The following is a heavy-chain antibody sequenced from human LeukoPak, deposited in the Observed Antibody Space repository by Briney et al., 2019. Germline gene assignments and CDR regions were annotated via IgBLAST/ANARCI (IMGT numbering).Heavy chain of an antibody. J-gene: IGHJ6*02. CDR2: IYSGGST. Sequence: GGSLRLSCAASGFTVSSNYMSWVRQAPGKGLEWVSVIYSGGSTYYADSVKGRFTISRDNSKNTLYLQMNSLRAEDTAVYYCARDDYDILTGYSYGMDVWGQGTTVTVSS. CDR3: ARDDYDILTGYSYGMDV. D-gene: IGHD3-9*01. CDR1: GFTVSSNY. V-gene: IGHV3-53*01.